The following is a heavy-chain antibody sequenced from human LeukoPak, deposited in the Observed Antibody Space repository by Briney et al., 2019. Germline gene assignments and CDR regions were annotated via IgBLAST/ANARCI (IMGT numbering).Heavy chain of an antibody. J-gene: IGHJ4*02. V-gene: IGHV1-46*01. D-gene: IGHD5-24*01. CDR2: INPSGGST. CDR1: GYSFTSNY. CDR3: AREMATSSFDY. Sequence: ASVKVSCKASGYSFTSNYIHWVRQAPGQGLEWMGIINPSGGSTSYAQKSQGRVTMTRDTSTRVYMELSSLRSEDTAVYYCAREMATSSFDYWGQGTLVTVSS.